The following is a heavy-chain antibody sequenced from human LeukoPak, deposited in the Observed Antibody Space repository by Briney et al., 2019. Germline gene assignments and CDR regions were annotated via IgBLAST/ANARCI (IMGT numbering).Heavy chain of an antibody. CDR3: ARVRSSSWYEDYFDY. CDR2: IYTSGST. J-gene: IGHJ4*02. CDR1: GGSISSGSYY. V-gene: IGHV4-61*02. D-gene: IGHD6-13*01. Sequence: SETLSLTRTVSGGSISSGSYYWSWIRQPAGKGLEWIGRIYTSGSTNYNPSLKSRVTISVDTSKNQFSLKLSSVTAADTAVYYCARVRSSSWYEDYFDYWGQGTLVTVSS.